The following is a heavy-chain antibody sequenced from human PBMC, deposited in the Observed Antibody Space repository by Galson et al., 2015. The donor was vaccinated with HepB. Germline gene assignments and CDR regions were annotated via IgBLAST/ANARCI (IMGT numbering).Heavy chain of an antibody. Sequence: SGAEVKKPGESLQISCQASGYSFSTHWIGWVRLVPGQGLEWLGIIYPGDSDTKYSPAFQGHVTISVDRSVTSAYLQWTSLKVSDTATYFCARQADIVAPFDYWGQGTLVTVSS. D-gene: IGHD2-21*01. V-gene: IGHV5-51*01. CDR2: IYPGDSDT. CDR1: GYSFSTHW. CDR3: ARQADIVAPFDY. J-gene: IGHJ4*02.